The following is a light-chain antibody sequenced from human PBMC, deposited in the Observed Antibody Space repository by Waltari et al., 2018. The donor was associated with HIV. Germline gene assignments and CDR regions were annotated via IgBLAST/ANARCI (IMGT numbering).Light chain of an antibody. CDR3: TSYTSSSTLV. CDR1: SSDVGGFNY. J-gene: IGLJ2*01. CDR2: DVT. Sequence: QSALTQPASVSGSPGQSITISCTGTSSDVGGFNYVSWYQQHPGKAPTLMIYDVTKRPSGVSNRFSGSKSGNTASLTISGLQAEDEADYYCTSYTSSSTLVVGGGTKLTVL. V-gene: IGLV2-14*01.